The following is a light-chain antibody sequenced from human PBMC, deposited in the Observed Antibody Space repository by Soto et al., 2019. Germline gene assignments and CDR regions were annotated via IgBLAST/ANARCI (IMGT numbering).Light chain of an antibody. CDR3: QQYSDWPRT. CDR2: AAS. V-gene: IGKV3-15*01. Sequence: IVLTQSPATLSVSPGERVTLSCRASHNIRDKLAWYQQKPGQAPRLLIYAASSRLTAVPARFSGSGSGTEFTLTISSLQSGDFTVYYCQQYSDWPRTFGGGTQVEIK. CDR1: HNIRDK. J-gene: IGKJ4*01.